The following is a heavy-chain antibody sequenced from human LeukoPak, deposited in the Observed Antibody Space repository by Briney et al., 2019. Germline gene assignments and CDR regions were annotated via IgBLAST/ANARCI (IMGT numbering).Heavy chain of an antibody. V-gene: IGHV4-39*01. CDR3: ARTISYYDVLTGPPDY. CDR1: GGSISNSGYY. Sequence: SETLSLTCTVSGGSISNSGYYWGWIRQPPGKGPEWIGTIYYSGSTYYNPSLKSRVTISVDTSENQFSLKLSSVTAADTAVYYCARTISYYDVLTGPPDYWGQGTLVTVSS. D-gene: IGHD3/OR15-3a*01. J-gene: IGHJ4*02. CDR2: IYYSGST.